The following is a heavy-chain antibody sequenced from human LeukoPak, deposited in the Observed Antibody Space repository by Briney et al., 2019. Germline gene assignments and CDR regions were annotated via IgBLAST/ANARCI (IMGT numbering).Heavy chain of an antibody. CDR2: IYSGGST. Sequence: GGSLRLSCAASGLTVSSNYMSWVRLAPGKGLEWVSIIYSGGSTYYADSVKGRFTISRNNFKNTLYLQMNSLRAADTAVYYCARQTYSYGSGSYVFDYWGQGTLVTVSS. J-gene: IGHJ4*02. CDR1: GLTVSSNY. D-gene: IGHD3-10*01. CDR3: ARQTYSYGSGSYVFDY. V-gene: IGHV3-53*01.